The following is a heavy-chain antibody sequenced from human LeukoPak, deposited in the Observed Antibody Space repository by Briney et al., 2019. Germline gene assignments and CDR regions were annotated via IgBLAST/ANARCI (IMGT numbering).Heavy chain of an antibody. CDR1: GFTFSTYT. J-gene: IGHJ4*02. V-gene: IGHV3-33*01. CDR3: TRALFGYCSSTSCFYPGY. Sequence: GGSLRLSCAASGFTFSTYTMHWVRQAPGKGLEWVAVIWYDDSNRSYLDSVKGRFTISRDNSKSTLYLQMNSLKTEDTAVYYCTRALFGYCSSTSCFYPGYWGQGTLVTVSS. D-gene: IGHD2-2*01. CDR2: IWYDDSNR.